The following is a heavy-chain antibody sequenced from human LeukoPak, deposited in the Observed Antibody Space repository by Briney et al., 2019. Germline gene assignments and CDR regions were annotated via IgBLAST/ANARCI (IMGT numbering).Heavy chain of an antibody. Sequence: GGSLRLSCAASGFTFSSYWMHWVRQAPGKGLVWVSRINSDGSSTSYADSVRGRFSISRDNAKNTLYLQMGSLRAEDTAVYYCAKDEYFPPDSYWGQGTLVTVSS. CDR2: INSDGSST. CDR1: GFTFSSYW. CDR3: AKDEYFPPDSY. V-gene: IGHV3-74*01. D-gene: IGHD1-14*01. J-gene: IGHJ1*01.